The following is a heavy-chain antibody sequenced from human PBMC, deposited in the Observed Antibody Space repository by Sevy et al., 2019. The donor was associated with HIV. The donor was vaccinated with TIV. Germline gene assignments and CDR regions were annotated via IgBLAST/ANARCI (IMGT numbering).Heavy chain of an antibody. V-gene: IGHV3-48*01. J-gene: IGHJ6*02. Sequence: GGSLRLSCAASGFTFSSYSMNWVRQAPGKGLEWLSYIDSRSSNIYYADSVKGRFTVSRDNVKNSLYVQMKSLRGEDTAVYYCAREGAYTDQGMDVWGQGTTVTVSS. CDR2: IDSRSSNI. D-gene: IGHD2-2*02. CDR3: AREGAYTDQGMDV. CDR1: GFTFSSYS.